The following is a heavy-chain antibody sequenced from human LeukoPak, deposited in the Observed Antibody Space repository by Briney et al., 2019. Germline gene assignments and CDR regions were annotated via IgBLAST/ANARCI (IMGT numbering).Heavy chain of an antibody. CDR2: ISYDGSNK. D-gene: IGHD6-19*01. CDR1: GFTFSSYG. CDR3: AKDIARVAVADNGPPSYYYYGMDV. Sequence: PGRSLRLSCAASGFTFSSYGMHWVRQAPGKGLGWVAVISYDGSNKYYADSVKGRFTISRDNSKNTLYLQMNSLRAEDTAVYYCAKDIARVAVADNGPPSYYYYGMDVWGQGTTVTVSS. J-gene: IGHJ6*02. V-gene: IGHV3-30*18.